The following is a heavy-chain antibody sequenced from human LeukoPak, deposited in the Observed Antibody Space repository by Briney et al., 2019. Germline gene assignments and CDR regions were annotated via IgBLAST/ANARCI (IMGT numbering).Heavy chain of an antibody. CDR1: GFTFRSYA. Sequence: GGSLRLSCAASGFTFRSYAMHWVRQAPGKGLEWVAVISYDGSNKYYADSVKGRFTISRDNSKNTLYLQMNSLRAEDTAVYYCPTGIYDSSGYYDYWGQGTLVTVSS. J-gene: IGHJ4*02. V-gene: IGHV3-30-3*01. D-gene: IGHD3-22*01. CDR2: ISYDGSNK. CDR3: PTGIYDSSGYYDY.